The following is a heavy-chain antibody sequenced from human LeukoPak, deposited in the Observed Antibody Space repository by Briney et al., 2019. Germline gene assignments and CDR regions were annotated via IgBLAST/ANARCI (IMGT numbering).Heavy chain of an antibody. CDR3: ARGSGTVGANFDY. J-gene: IGHJ4*02. Sequence: GGSLRLSCAASGFTFSSYSMNWVRQAPGKGLEWVSGINWNGGSTGYADSVKGRFTISRDNAKNSLYLQMNSLRAEDTALYYCARGSGTVGANFDYWGQGTLVTVSS. CDR2: INWNGGST. V-gene: IGHV3-20*04. CDR1: GFTFSSYS. D-gene: IGHD1-26*01.